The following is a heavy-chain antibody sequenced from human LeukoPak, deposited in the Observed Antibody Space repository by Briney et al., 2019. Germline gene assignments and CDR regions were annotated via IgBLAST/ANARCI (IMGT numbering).Heavy chain of an antibody. J-gene: IGHJ4*02. D-gene: IGHD3-22*01. CDR2: INPNSGGT. CDR1: GYTFTGYY. Sequence: ASVKVSCKASGYTFTGYYMHWVRQAPGQGLEWMGWINPNSGGTNYAQKFQGWVTMTRDTSISTAYMELSRLRSDDTAVYYCARERRLDYYDSSGSLDYWGQGTLVTVSS. V-gene: IGHV1-2*04. CDR3: ARERRLDYYDSSGSLDY.